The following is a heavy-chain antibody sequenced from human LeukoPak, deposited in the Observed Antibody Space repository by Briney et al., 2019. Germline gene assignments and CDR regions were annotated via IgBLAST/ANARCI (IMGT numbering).Heavy chain of an antibody. J-gene: IGHJ4*02. CDR3: ARSERYGSGSYYNLDY. CDR2: IIPIFGTA. Sequence: GASVKVSCKASGGTFISYAISWVRQAPGQGLEWMGGIIPIFGTANYAQKFQGRVTITADESTSTAYMELSSLRSEDTAVYYCARSERYGSGSYYNLDYWGQGTLVTVSS. CDR1: GGTFISYA. V-gene: IGHV1-69*13. D-gene: IGHD3-10*01.